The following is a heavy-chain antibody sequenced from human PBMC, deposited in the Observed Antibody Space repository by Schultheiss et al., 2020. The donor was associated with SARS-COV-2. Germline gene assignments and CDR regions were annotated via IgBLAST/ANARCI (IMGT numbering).Heavy chain of an antibody. CDR2: INPNSGGT. CDR3: ARDPLAYCGGDCYAVWDY. D-gene: IGHD2-21*02. Sequence: ASVKVSCKASGYTFTGYYMHWVRQAPGQGLEWMGWINPNSGGTNYAQKFQGRVTMTRDMSTSTAYMELSSLRSEDTAVYYCARDPLAYCGGDCYAVWDYWGQGTLVTVSS. V-gene: IGHV1-2*02. J-gene: IGHJ4*02. CDR1: GYTFTGYY.